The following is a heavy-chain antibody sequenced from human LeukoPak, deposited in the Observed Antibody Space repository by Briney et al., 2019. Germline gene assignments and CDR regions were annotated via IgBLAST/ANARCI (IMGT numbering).Heavy chain of an antibody. CDR2: INPNSGGT. D-gene: IGHD4-23*01. CDR3: ARVSGTHYGGNSSPFDY. J-gene: IGHJ4*02. Sequence: ASVKVSCKASGYIFTDYYMHWVRQAPGQELGWMGRINPNSGGTNYAQKFQGRVTMTRDTSISTAYMELSSLRSEDTAVYYCARVSGTHYGGNSSPFDYWGQGTLVTVSS. V-gene: IGHV1/OR15-1*04. CDR1: GYIFTDYY.